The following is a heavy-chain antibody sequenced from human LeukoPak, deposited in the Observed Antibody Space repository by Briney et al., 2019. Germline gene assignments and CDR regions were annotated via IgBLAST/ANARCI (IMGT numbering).Heavy chain of an antibody. CDR1: GASMNTTNFY. V-gene: IGHV4-39*01. D-gene: IGHD3-10*01. CDR3: ARQGTMTRGGYWLDP. Sequence: SETLSLTCTVSGASMNTTNFYWAWIRQPPGKGLESIGSISYAGRTYLNPSLNSRATISVDTSKNQFSLKLSSVTAADTAVYYCARQGTMTRGGYWLDPWGQGTLVIVSS. J-gene: IGHJ5*02. CDR2: ISYAGRT.